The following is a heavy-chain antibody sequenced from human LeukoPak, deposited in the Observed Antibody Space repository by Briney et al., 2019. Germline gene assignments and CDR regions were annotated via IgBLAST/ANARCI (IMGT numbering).Heavy chain of an antibody. CDR1: GXTFSSYA. V-gene: IGHV3-48*02. Sequence: PGGSLRLSCAASGXTFSSYAISWVRQAPGKGLEWVSYISSSSTTIYYADSVKGRFTISRDNAKNSLYLQMNSLRDEDTAVYYCARDPRGAGSRYLDYWGQGTLVTVSS. D-gene: IGHD2-15*01. J-gene: IGHJ4*02. CDR2: ISSSSTTI. CDR3: ARDPRGAGSRYLDY.